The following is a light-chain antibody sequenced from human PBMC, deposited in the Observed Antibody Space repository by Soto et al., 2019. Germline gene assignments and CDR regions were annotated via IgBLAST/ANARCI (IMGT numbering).Light chain of an antibody. J-gene: IGKJ5*01. V-gene: IGKV2-29*01. CDR2: EVS. Sequence: DIVMTQTPLSLSVTPGQPASISCTSSQSLLHSDGKTYLYWYLQQPSQSPQLLIYEVSSRFSGVEDTFSGNGSGKDVTLVISRVGAVDGGVYYRKLGIHRPPIIFGQGTRLEIK. CDR3: KLGIHRPPII. CDR1: QSLLHSDGKTY.